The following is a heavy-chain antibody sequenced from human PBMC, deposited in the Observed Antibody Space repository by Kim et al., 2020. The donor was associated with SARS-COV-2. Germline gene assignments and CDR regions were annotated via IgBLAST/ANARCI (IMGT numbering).Heavy chain of an antibody. CDR1: GFTFNNYA. CDR2: ISYDGTNK. J-gene: IGHJ4*02. D-gene: IGHD6-19*01. V-gene: IGHV3-30*04. CDR3: VRQHNSGWYYVDY. Sequence: GGSLRLSCAASGFTFNNYAMHWVRQAPGKGLEWGAIISYDGTNKYYPDSVQGRFTISRDNSKNTLYLQMNTLKTEDTAIYYCVRQHNSGWYYVDYWGQGT.